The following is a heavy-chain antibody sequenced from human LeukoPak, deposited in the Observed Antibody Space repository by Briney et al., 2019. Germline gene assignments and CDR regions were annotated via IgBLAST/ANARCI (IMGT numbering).Heavy chain of an antibody. CDR3: STDGGSGKYFKY. CDR1: GFTFSNAW. J-gene: IGHJ4*02. D-gene: IGHD1-26*01. CDR2: IKSKIDDGTT. Sequence: GGSLRLSCAASGFTFSNAWMNWVRQVPGKGLEWVGRIKSKIDDGTTDYAAPVHGRFTISRDDSKSTLFLQMNSLKTEDTGLYYCSTDGGSGKYFKYWGLGTWVTVSS. V-gene: IGHV3-15*01.